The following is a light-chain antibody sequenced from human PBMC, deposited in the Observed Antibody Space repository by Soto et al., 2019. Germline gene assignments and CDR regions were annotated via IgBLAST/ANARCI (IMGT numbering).Light chain of an antibody. CDR2: DVY. CDR1: SRDVGGFNY. J-gene: IGLJ1*01. CDR3: SSYKTRSSYV. V-gene: IGLV2-14*01. Sequence: QSVLTQPASVSGSPGRSITISCTGSSRDVGGFNYVSCYQQHPGKAAKLLIFDVYIRPSGISNRFSGSKSGNTTSLTVSGLQAEDEADYYCSSYKTRSSYVYGAGTKVTV.